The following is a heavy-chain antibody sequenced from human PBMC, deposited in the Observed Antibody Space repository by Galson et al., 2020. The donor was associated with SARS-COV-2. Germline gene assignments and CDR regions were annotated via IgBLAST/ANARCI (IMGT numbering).Heavy chain of an antibody. D-gene: IGHD6-6*01. CDR3: ARDWVAARPGYYYDYMDV. V-gene: IGHV7-4-1*02. Sequence: GGSLRFSCKASGYPFTSYAMNWVRQAPGQGLEWMGWINTNTGNPTYAHGFTGRFVFSLDTSVSTAYLQISSLKAEDTAVYYCARDWVAARPGYYYDYMDVLGKGTTVPVAS. CDR2: INTNTGNP. J-gene: IGHJ6*03. CDR1: GYPFTSYA.